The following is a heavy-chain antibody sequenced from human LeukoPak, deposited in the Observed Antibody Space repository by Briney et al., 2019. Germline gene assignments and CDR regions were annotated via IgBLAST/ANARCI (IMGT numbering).Heavy chain of an antibody. CDR3: ARENYCSGGSCYAEAFGI. Sequence: PSETLSLTCSVSGASISTSGYYWGWIRQPPGKGLEWIADIHLGGGTYYNPSLKGRVTISVDTSDTQFSLNLNSVTAADTAVYYCARENYCSGGSCYAEAFGIWGQGTVVTVSS. CDR1: GASISTSGYY. CDR2: IHLGGGT. V-gene: IGHV4-39*07. D-gene: IGHD2-15*01. J-gene: IGHJ3*02.